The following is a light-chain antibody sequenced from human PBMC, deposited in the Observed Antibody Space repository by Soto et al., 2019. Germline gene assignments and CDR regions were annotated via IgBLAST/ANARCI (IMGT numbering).Light chain of an antibody. CDR3: QQYHNWPPQYT. CDR2: GSS. J-gene: IGKJ2*01. CDR1: QTVASN. V-gene: IGKV3-15*01. Sequence: EIVMTQSPATLSASPGERATLSCRASQTVASNLAWYQQKPGQAPRLLIHGSSTRATGVPARFSGSGSGTEFTLTISSLQSEDFAVYYCQQYHNWPPQYTFGQGTKLQI.